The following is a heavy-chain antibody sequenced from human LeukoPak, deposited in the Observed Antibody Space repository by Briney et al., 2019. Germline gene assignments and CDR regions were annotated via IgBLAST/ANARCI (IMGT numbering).Heavy chain of an antibody. D-gene: IGHD5-24*01. Sequence: GGSLRLSCVASGFSFNIYSMNWVRQGPGEGLEWVSYIKYDSSTIYYGDSVKGRFTISRDNVKNSLYPQVSSLRAEDTAVYYCVRDGREGFDIWGHGTLVIVSS. J-gene: IGHJ3*02. CDR1: GFSFNIYS. V-gene: IGHV3-48*04. CDR3: VRDGREGFDI. CDR2: IKYDSSTI.